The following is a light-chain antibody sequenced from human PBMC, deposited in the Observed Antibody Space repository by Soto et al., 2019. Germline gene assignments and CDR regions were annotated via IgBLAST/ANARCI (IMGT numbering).Light chain of an antibody. CDR2: DVS. CDR3: SSYTGSSTLLYV. Sequence: QSALTQPASVSGSPGQSITISCTGTSSDVCGYNYVSWYQQHPGKAPKLMIYDVSNRPSGVSNRFSGSKSGNTASLTISGLQAEDEADYYCSSYTGSSTLLYVFGTGTKVTVL. V-gene: IGLV2-14*01. J-gene: IGLJ1*01. CDR1: SSDVCGYNY.